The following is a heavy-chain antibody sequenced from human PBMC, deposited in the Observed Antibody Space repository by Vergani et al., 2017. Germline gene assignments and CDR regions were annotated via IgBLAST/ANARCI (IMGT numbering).Heavy chain of an antibody. D-gene: IGHD3-10*01. Sequence: EVQLLESGGGLVQPGGSLRLSCAASGFTFSSYAMSWVRQAPGTGLEWVSAISGSGGSTYYADSVKGRFTISRDNSKNTLYLQMNSLRAEDTAVYYCAKDAYGSGSDYYYYYGMDVWGQGTTVTVSS. CDR2: ISGSGGST. V-gene: IGHV3-23*01. CDR3: AKDAYGSGSDYYYYYGMDV. J-gene: IGHJ6*02. CDR1: GFTFSSYA.